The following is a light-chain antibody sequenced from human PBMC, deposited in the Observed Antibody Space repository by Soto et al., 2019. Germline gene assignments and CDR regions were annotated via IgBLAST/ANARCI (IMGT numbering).Light chain of an antibody. CDR3: QHLNNYPPYT. Sequence: DIQLTQSPSFLSASVGDRVTITCRASQGISSDSAWYQQRPGKAPKLLIYAASTLQSGVPSRFSGSGSGTDFTLTISSLQPEDLATYCCQHLNNYPPYTFGQGTKLEIK. J-gene: IGKJ2*01. CDR2: AAS. V-gene: IGKV1-9*01. CDR1: QGISSD.